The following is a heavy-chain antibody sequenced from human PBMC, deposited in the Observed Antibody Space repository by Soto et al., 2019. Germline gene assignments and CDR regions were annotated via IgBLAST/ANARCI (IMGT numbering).Heavy chain of an antibody. CDR3: ARDNVLGILYGALDV. V-gene: IGHV4-30-4*01. D-gene: IGHD3-3*01. CDR2: LYYSGST. CDR1: GGSISSGDYY. J-gene: IGHJ6*02. Sequence: SETLSLTFTVPGGSISSGDYYWSWIRQPPRKGLEWIGNLYYSGSTYYNPSLKSRVTISVDTSKNQFSLKLSSVTAADTAVYYYARDNVLGILYGALDVWGQGTKVT.